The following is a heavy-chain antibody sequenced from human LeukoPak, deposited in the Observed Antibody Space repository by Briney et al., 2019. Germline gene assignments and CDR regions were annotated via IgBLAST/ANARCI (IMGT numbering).Heavy chain of an antibody. CDR2: INSDGSST. Sequence: GGSLRLSCAASGFTFSSYWMHWVRQAPGKGLVWVSRINSDGSSTSYADSVKGRFTISRDNAKNTLYLQMNSLRAEDTSVYYSARESGYYTVRWSSTAFQHGGQGTLVTVSS. V-gene: IGHV3-74*01. CDR1: GFTFSSYW. D-gene: IGHD3-3*01. J-gene: IGHJ1*01. CDR3: ARESGYYTVRWSSTAFQH.